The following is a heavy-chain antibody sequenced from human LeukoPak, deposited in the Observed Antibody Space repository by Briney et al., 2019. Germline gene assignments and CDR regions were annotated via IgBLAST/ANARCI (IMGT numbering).Heavy chain of an antibody. J-gene: IGHJ4*02. V-gene: IGHV3-13*01. Sequence: GGSLRLSCAASGFTFSSYDMHWVRQATGKGLEWVSAIGTAGDTYYPGSVKGRFTFSRENAKNSLYLQMNSLRAGDTAVYYCATMSPGEGFRYWGQGTLVTVSS. CDR1: GFTFSSYD. D-gene: IGHD2-21*01. CDR3: ATMSPGEGFRY. CDR2: IGTAGDT.